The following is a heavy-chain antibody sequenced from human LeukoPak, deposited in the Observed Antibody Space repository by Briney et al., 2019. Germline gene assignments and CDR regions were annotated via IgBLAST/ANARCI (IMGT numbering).Heavy chain of an antibody. J-gene: IGHJ4*02. CDR3: SAYGDYSYFDY. CDR1: GGSISSSSYY. CDR2: IYYSGST. V-gene: IGHV4-39*05. D-gene: IGHD4-17*01. Sequence: KPSETPSLTCTVSGGSISSSSYYWGWIRQPPGKGLEWIGSIYYSGSTYYNPSLKSRVTISVDTSKNQFSLKLSSVTAAGTAVYYCSAYGDYSYFDYWGQGTLVTVSS.